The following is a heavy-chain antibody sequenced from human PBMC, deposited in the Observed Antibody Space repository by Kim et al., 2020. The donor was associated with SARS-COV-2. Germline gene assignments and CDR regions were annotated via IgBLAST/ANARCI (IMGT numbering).Heavy chain of an antibody. J-gene: IGHJ4*02. CDR3: ARGLDLGYSYGPFDY. V-gene: IGHV4-34*01. CDR1: GGSFSGYY. Sequence: SETLSLTCAVYGGSFSGYYWSWIRQPQGKGLEWIGEINHSGSTNYNPSLKSRVTISVDTSKNQFSLKLSSVTAADTAVYYCARGLDLGYSYGPFDYWGQGTLVTVSS. CDR2: INHSGST. D-gene: IGHD5-18*01.